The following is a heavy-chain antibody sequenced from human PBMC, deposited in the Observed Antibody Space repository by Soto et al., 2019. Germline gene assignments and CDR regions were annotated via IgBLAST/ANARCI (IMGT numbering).Heavy chain of an antibody. D-gene: IGHD5-18*01. Sequence: PGGSLRLSCAASGFILNDAWMSWVRQAPGKGLEWVGRIKSEASGGTTDYAAPVKGSFTISRDDSQNTLYLQMNSLKTEDTAVYYCVTEVYSYAYHGLDNWGQGTLVTVSS. V-gene: IGHV3-15*07. CDR1: GFILNDAW. CDR2: IKSEASGGTT. CDR3: VTEVYSYAYHGLDN. J-gene: IGHJ4*02.